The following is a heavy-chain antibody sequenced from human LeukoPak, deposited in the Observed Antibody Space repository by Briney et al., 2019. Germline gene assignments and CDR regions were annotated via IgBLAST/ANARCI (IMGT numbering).Heavy chain of an antibody. J-gene: IGHJ4*02. Sequence: SETLSLTCAVYGGSFSGYYWSWIRQPPGKGLEWIGEINHSGSTNYNPSLKSRVTTSVDTSKNQFSLKLSSVTAADTAVYYCAAAFQYYYDSSGPTRFDYWGQGTLVTVSS. V-gene: IGHV4-34*01. CDR2: INHSGST. D-gene: IGHD3-22*01. CDR1: GGSFSGYY. CDR3: AAAFQYYYDSSGPTRFDY.